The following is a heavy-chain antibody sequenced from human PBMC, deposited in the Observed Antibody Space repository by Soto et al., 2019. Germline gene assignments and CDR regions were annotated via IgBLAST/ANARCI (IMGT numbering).Heavy chain of an antibody. CDR2: IYHSGST. J-gene: IGHJ4*02. CDR3: ARVVEGDDWLLFPGGEYYFDY. D-gene: IGHD3-9*01. V-gene: IGHV4-30-2*01. Sequence: QLQLQESGSGLVKPSQTLSLTCAVSGGSISSGGYSWSWIRQPPGKGLEWIGYIYHSGSTYYNPSLKSRVTISVDRSKNQFSLKLSSVTAADTAVYYCARVVEGDDWLLFPGGEYYFDYWGQGTLVTVSS. CDR1: GGSISSGGYS.